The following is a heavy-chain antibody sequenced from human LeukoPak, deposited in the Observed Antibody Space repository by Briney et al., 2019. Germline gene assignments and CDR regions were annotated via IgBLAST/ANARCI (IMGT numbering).Heavy chain of an antibody. J-gene: IGHJ5*02. Sequence: ASVKVSCKASGYTFTSYDINWVRQATGQGLEWMGWMNPNSGNAGYAQKFQGRVTMTRNTSISTAYMELSSLRSEDTAVYYCARGPGWNYDGWFDPWGQGTLVTVSS. D-gene: IGHD1-7*01. V-gene: IGHV1-8*01. CDR1: GYTFTSYD. CDR3: ARGPGWNYDGWFDP. CDR2: MNPNSGNA.